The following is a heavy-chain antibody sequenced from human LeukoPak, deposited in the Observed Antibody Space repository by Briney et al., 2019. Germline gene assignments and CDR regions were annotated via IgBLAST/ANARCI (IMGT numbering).Heavy chain of an antibody. CDR3: ALSYCSGGSCYSLYFDY. CDR2: IIPIFGTA. J-gene: IGHJ4*02. D-gene: IGHD2-15*01. CDR1: GYTFTSFD. V-gene: IGHV1-69*13. Sequence: SVKVSCKASGYTFTSFDFNWVRQATGQGLEWMGGIIPIFGTANYAQKFQGRVTITADESTSTAYMELSSLRSEDTAVYYCALSYCSGGSCYSLYFDYWGQGTLVTVSS.